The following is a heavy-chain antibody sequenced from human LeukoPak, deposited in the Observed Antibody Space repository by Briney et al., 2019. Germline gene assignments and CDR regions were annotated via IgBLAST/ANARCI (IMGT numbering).Heavy chain of an antibody. CDR2: IIPIFGTA. Sequence: ASVKVSCKASGYTFTSYGISWVRQAPGQGLEWMGGIIPIFGTANYAQKFQGRVAITADESTSTAYMELSSLRSEDTAVYYCARDLFYDILTGDWGQGTLVTVSS. CDR1: GYTFTSYG. CDR3: ARDLFYDILTGD. V-gene: IGHV1-69*13. D-gene: IGHD3-9*01. J-gene: IGHJ4*02.